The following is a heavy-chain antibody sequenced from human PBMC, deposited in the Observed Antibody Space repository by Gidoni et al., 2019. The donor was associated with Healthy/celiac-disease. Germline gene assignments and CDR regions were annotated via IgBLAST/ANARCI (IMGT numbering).Heavy chain of an antibody. J-gene: IGHJ6*02. V-gene: IGHV4-34*01. CDR3: AKSPPLAVATRSGMDV. Sequence: QVQLQQWGAGLLKPSETLSLTCAVYGGSFSGYYWSWIRQPPGKGLEWIGDINHSGSTNYNPSLKSRVTISVDTSKNQFSLKLSSVTAADTAVYYCAKSPPLAVATRSGMDVWGQGTTVTVSS. CDR2: INHSGST. CDR1: GGSFSGYY. D-gene: IGHD6-19*01.